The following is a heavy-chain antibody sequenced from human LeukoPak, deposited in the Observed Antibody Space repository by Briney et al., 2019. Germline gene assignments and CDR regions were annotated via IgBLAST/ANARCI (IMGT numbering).Heavy chain of an antibody. CDR3: AGGRLVAASKAVAIDY. V-gene: IGHV3-74*01. D-gene: IGHD5-12*01. CDR1: GLTFSSSW. CDR2: INERGSST. Sequence: GGSLRLSCAASGLTFSSSWLHWVRQAPGKGLVWVSRINERGSSTSYADSVKGRFTISRDNAKNTLYLQMNSLRADDTAVYYCAGGRLVAASKAVAIDYWGQGTLVTVSS. J-gene: IGHJ4*02.